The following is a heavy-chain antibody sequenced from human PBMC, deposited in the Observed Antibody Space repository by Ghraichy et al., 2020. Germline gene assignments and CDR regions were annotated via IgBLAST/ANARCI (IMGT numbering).Heavy chain of an antibody. V-gene: IGHV4-39*07. D-gene: IGHD2-2*01. CDR2: VYYSGST. CDR1: GGPISRRGNY. CDR3: ARDSDAQESTYPWGWGPKSAYYYAGMDG. Sequence: SETLSLTCSVSGGPISRRGNYWGWIRQPPGKGLEWIGSVYYSGSTFYNLSLESRVTISLDTSKNSFSLRPSSVTAADSAVYFCARDSDAQESTYPWGWGPKSAYYYAGMDGWGQGTTVAVAS. J-gene: IGHJ6*02.